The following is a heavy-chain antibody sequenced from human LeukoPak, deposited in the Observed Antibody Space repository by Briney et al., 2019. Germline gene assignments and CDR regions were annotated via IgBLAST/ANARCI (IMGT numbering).Heavy chain of an antibody. V-gene: IGHV1-2*02. CDR2: INPNSGGT. D-gene: IGHD6-13*01. CDR1: GYTFTGYY. J-gene: IGHJ3*02. Sequence: ASVKVSCKASGYTFTGYYMHWVRQAPGQGLEWMGWINPNSGGTNYAQKFQGRVTMTRDTSISTAYMELSRLRSDDTAVYYCARDLKAAAGPIFTINAFDIWGQGTMVTVSS. CDR3: ARDLKAAAGPIFTINAFDI.